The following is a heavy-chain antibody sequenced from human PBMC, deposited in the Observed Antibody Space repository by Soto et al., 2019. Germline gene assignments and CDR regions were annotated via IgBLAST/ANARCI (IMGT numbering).Heavy chain of an antibody. CDR1: GDSVSSNTAS. J-gene: IGHJ5*02. Sequence: PSQILSLTCAISGDSVSSNTASWNWIRQSASRGLEWLGRTYFRSKWYNDYAVSVKSRIIINPDTSNNQFPLQLNSATPEDTAVYFCAKGDNLGPKTGYAFDPWGQGIMVTVPS. CDR2: TYFRSKWYN. V-gene: IGHV6-1*01. D-gene: IGHD5-12*01. CDR3: AKGDNLGPKTGYAFDP.